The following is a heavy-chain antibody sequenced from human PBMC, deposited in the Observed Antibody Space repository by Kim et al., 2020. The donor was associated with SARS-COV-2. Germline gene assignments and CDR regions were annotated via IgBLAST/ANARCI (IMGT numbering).Heavy chain of an antibody. Sequence: SETLSLTCAVYGGSFSGYYWSWIRQPPGKGLEWIGEINHSGSTNYNPSLKSRVTISVDTSKNQFSLKLSSVTAEDTAVYYCAAGSGYDSIWGQGTLVTVSS. CDR1: GGSFSGYY. V-gene: IGHV4-34*01. CDR3: AAGSGYDSI. CDR2: INHSGST. D-gene: IGHD5-12*01. J-gene: IGHJ4*02.